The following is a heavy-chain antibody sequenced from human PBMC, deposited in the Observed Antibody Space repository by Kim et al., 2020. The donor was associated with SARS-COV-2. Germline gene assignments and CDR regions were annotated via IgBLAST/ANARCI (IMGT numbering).Heavy chain of an antibody. CDR3: AGEGSGGPRYYYYYGMDG. CDR1: GGSISSSSYY. Sequence: SETLSLTCTVSGGSISSSSYYWGWIRQPPGKGLEWIGSIYYSGSTYYNPSLKSRVTISVDTSKNQFSLKLSSVTAADTAVYYCAGEGSGGPRYYYYYGMDGWGKGTTVTVSS. CDR2: IYYSGST. J-gene: IGHJ6*04. D-gene: IGHD6-19*01. V-gene: IGHV4-39*01.